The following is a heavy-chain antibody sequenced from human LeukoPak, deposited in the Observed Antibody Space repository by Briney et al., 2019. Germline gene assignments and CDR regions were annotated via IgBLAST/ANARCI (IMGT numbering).Heavy chain of an antibody. CDR2: INHSGST. V-gene: IGHV4-34*01. J-gene: IGHJ6*02. Sequence: SETLSLTCAVYGGSFSGYYWSWIRQPPGKGLEWIGEINHSGSTNYNPSLKSRVTISVDTSKNQFSLKLSSVTAADTAVYYCARYSGYELFYYYYGMDVWGRGTTVTVSS. CDR1: GGSFSGYY. CDR3: ARYSGYELFYYYYGMDV. D-gene: IGHD5-12*01.